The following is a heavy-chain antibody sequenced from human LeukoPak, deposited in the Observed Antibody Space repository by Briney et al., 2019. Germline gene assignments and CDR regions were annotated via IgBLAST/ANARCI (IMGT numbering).Heavy chain of an antibody. Sequence: GGSLRLSCAASGFTFSTSWMSWVRQAPGKGLEWVANIKQDGSEKYYVDSVKGRFTISRDNAKNSLYLQMNSLRAEDTAVYYCARGGYSSSGTYYFDYWGQGTLVTVSS. D-gene: IGHD6-13*01. CDR1: GFTFSTSW. V-gene: IGHV3-7*01. CDR2: IKQDGSEK. J-gene: IGHJ4*02. CDR3: ARGGYSSSGTYYFDY.